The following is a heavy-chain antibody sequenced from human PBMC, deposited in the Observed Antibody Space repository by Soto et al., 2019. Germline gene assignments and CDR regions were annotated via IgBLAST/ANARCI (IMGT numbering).Heavy chain of an antibody. CDR1: GGTFSSYA. V-gene: IGHV1-69*01. Sequence: QVQLVQSGAEVKKPGSSVKVSCKASGGTFSSYAISWVRQAPGQGLEWMGGIIPIFGTANYAQKFQGRVTITADESTSTAYMELSSLRSEDTAVYYCARSITMIVVVIGDAFDIWGQGTMVTVSS. CDR2: IIPIFGTA. D-gene: IGHD3-22*01. CDR3: ARSITMIVVVIGDAFDI. J-gene: IGHJ3*02.